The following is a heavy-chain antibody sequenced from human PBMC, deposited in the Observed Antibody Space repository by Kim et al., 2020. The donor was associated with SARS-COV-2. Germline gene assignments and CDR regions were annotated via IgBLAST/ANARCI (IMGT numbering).Heavy chain of an antibody. CDR3: ARWGTSFDY. V-gene: IGHV1-3*01. D-gene: IGHD1-26*01. Sequence: GNTKYSQKFQGRVTITRDTSASTAYMELSSLRSEDTAVYYCARWGTSFDYWGQGTLVTVSS. J-gene: IGHJ4*02. CDR2: GNT.